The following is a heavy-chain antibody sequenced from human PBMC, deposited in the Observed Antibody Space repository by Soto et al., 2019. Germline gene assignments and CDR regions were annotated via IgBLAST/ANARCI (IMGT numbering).Heavy chain of an antibody. D-gene: IGHD5-18*01. V-gene: IGHV1-69*01. CDR3: ARRRSTSSICAGYCSL. Sequence: QEQLVQSGAEVKKPGSSVQVSCKASGGTFNIYAITWVRQAPGQGLEWMGGIVPILDTANSAPKFKGRVTITADESTITAYMELSTLRSEDTAVYYCARRRSTSSICAGYCSLWGQGTPVTVSS. J-gene: IGHJ1*01. CDR1: GGTFNIYA. CDR2: IVPILDTA.